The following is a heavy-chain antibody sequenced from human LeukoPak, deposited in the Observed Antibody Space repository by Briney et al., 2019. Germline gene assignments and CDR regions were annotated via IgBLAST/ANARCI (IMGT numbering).Heavy chain of an antibody. CDR1: GFTSSSYG. CDR3: AKDLGTGTGY. J-gene: IGHJ4*02. Sequence: GGSLRLSCAASGFTSSSYGMHWVRQAPGKGLEWVAVISYDGSNKYYADSVKGRFTISRDNSKNTLYLQMNSLRAEDTAVYYCAKDLGTGTGYWGQGTLVTVSS. CDR2: ISYDGSNK. V-gene: IGHV3-30*18. D-gene: IGHD1-14*01.